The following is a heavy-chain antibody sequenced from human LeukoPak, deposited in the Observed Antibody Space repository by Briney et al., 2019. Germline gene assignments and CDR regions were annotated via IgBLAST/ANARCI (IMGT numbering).Heavy chain of an antibody. J-gene: IGHJ6*03. D-gene: IGHD3-10*01. Sequence: SETLSLTCTVSGGSISSSSYYWSWIRQPAGKGLEWIGRIYTSGSTNYNPSLKSRVTISVDTSKNQFSLKLSSVPAADTAVYYCAREKVTMVRGVIPEDYYYYYMDVWGKGTTVTISS. CDR2: IYTSGST. V-gene: IGHV4-61*02. CDR3: AREKVTMVRGVIPEDYYYYYMDV. CDR1: GGSISSSSYY.